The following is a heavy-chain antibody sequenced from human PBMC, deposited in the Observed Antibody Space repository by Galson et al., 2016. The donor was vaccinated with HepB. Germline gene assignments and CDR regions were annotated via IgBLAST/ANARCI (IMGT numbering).Heavy chain of an antibody. D-gene: IGHD3-22*01. V-gene: IGHV1-18*01. CDR3: AGPYHYDNSGYYYSMDY. CDR2: VSGHGRTT. CDR1: GYTFTNYG. J-gene: IGHJ4*02. Sequence: SVKVSCKASGYTFTNYGINWVRQAPGQGLEWVGWVSGHGRTTDYAQNLQGRVTMTTDTSTRTVYMELRSLRSDDTAVYYCAGPYHYDNSGYYYSMDYWGQGTLVTVSS.